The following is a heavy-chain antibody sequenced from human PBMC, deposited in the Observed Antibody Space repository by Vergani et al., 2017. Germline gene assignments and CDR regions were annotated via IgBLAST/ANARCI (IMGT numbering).Heavy chain of an antibody. V-gene: IGHV3-30-3*01. CDR3: ARDGIMITFGGVIVNPYYFDY. J-gene: IGHJ4*02. Sequence: VQLVESGGGVVQPGRSLRLSCAASGFTFSSYAMHWVRQAPGKGLEWVAVISYDGSNKYYADSVKGRFTISRDNSKNTLYLQMNSLRAEDTAVYYCARDGIMITFGGVIVNPYYFDYWGQGTLVTVSS. CDR2: ISYDGSNK. CDR1: GFTFSSYA. D-gene: IGHD3-16*02.